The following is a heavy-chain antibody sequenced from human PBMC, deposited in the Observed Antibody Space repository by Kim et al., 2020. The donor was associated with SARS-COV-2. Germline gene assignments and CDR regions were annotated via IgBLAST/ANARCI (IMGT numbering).Heavy chain of an antibody. Sequence: SETLSLTCTVSGGSISGRLYYWSWIRQHPGKGLEWIGYIFPSGSTSYNPSLKSRVSISIDKSNNQFHLKLISVTAADTAIYYCARHCTESSCYPDPFDIWGQGTTVIVSS. J-gene: IGHJ3*02. D-gene: IGHD2-15*01. CDR1: GGSISGRLYY. CDR3: ARHCTESSCYPDPFDI. CDR2: IFPSGST. V-gene: IGHV4-31*03.